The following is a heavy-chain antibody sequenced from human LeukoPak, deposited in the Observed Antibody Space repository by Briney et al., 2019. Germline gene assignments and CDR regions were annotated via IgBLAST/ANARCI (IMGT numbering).Heavy chain of an antibody. J-gene: IGHJ4*02. Sequence: ASVKVSCKASRYIFTGYYMHWVRQAPGQGLEWMGWINPNSGGTNYAQKFQGRVTMTRDTSISTAYMELSRLRSDDTAVYYCARSKAVAGTFNWGQGTLVTVSS. CDR2: INPNSGGT. CDR1: RYIFTGYY. CDR3: ARSKAVAGTFN. D-gene: IGHD6-19*01. V-gene: IGHV1-2*02.